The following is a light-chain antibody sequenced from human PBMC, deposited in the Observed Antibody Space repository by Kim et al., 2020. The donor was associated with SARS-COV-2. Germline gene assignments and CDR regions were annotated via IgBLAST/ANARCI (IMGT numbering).Light chain of an antibody. CDR2: SNN. CDR1: SSNIGNNT. J-gene: IGLJ2*01. CDR3: AAWDDSLNGVV. Sequence: GQRVTVSCSGSSSNIGNNTVNWYRQLPGTAPKLLIYSNNQRPSGVPDRFSGSNSGTSASLAISGLQSEDEADYYCAAWDDSLNGVVFGGGTQLTVL. V-gene: IGLV1-44*01.